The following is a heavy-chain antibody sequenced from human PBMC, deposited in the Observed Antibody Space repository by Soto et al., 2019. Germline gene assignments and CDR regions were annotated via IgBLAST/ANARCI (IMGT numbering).Heavy chain of an antibody. Sequence: PGGSLRLSCAASGFTFSSYGMHWVLQAPGKGLEWVAVISDDGSNKYYADSVKGRFTIARDKSKNTLYLQMNSLRAEDTAVYYCAKDTFLRSGIDYWGQGTLVTVSS. CDR1: GFTFSSYG. J-gene: IGHJ4*02. CDR3: AKDTFLRSGIDY. V-gene: IGHV3-30*18. D-gene: IGHD2-15*01. CDR2: ISDDGSNK.